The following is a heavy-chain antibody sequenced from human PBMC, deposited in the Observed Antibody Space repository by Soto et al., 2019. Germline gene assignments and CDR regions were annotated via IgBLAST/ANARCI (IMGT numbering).Heavy chain of an antibody. CDR1: GGSISSGGYY. Sequence: SETLSLTCTVSGGSISSGGYYWSWIRQHPGKGLEWIGYIYYSGSTYYNPSLKSRVTISVDTSKNQFSLKLSSVTAADTAVYYCAREASITIFGVVTAKANWFDPWGQGTMVTVYS. J-gene: IGHJ5*02. CDR3: AREASITIFGVVTAKANWFDP. D-gene: IGHD3-3*01. CDR2: IYYSGST. V-gene: IGHV4-31*03.